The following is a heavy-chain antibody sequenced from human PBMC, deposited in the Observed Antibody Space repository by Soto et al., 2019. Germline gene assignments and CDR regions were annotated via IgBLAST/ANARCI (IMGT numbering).Heavy chain of an antibody. D-gene: IGHD6-19*01. CDR1: GGSISSYY. CDR3: ARDTSSGSPDY. Sequence: SETLSLTCTVSGGSISSYYWSWIRQPPGKGLEWIGYIYYSGSTNYNPSLKSRVTISVDTSKNQFSLKLSSVTPADTAVYYCARDTSSGSPDYWGQVTLVTVSS. V-gene: IGHV4-59*01. J-gene: IGHJ4*02. CDR2: IYYSGST.